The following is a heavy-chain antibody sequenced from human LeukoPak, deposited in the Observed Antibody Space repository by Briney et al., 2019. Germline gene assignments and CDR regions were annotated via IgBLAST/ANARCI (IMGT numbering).Heavy chain of an antibody. CDR1: GCTFSSYA. V-gene: IGHV1-69*05. D-gene: IGHD5-18*01. CDR2: IIPIFGTA. J-gene: IGHJ4*02. CDR3: ARDRGRGYSYGYDLDY. Sequence: SVKVSCKASGCTFSSYAISWVRQAPGQGLEWMGRIIPIFGTANYAQKFQGRVTITTDESTSTAYMELSSLRSEDTAVYYCARDRGRGYSYGYDLDYWGQGTLVTVSS.